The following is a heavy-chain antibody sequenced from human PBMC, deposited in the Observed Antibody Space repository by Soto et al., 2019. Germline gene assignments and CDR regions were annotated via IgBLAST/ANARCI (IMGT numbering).Heavy chain of an antibody. CDR3: AKSRDHFSTRYYYYMDV. CDR1: GFTFSSYA. J-gene: IGHJ6*03. Sequence: GGSLSLSCAASGFTFSSYAMSWVRQAPGKGLEWVSAISGSGGSTYYADSVKGRFTISRDNSKNTLYLQMNSLRAEDTAVYYCAKSRDHFSTRYYYYMDVWGKGTTVTVSS. V-gene: IGHV3-23*01. CDR2: ISGSGGST. D-gene: IGHD3-3*02.